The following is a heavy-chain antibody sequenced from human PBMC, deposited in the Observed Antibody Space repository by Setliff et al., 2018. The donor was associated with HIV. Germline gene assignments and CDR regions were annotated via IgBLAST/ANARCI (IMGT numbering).Heavy chain of an antibody. D-gene: IGHD2-2*01. CDR1: ESNFTKYS. CDR2: INGGNGNT. CDR3: ARERRGCTSNSCYVDAFDL. V-gene: IGHV1-3*01. Sequence: ASVKVSCQASESNFTKYSMHWVRQAPGQSLEWGGWINGGNGNTKNSQRFLARVTFTRDTSASTAYMELSSLRSEDTAVYYCARERRGCTSNSCYVDAFDLWGQGTMVTVSS. J-gene: IGHJ3*01.